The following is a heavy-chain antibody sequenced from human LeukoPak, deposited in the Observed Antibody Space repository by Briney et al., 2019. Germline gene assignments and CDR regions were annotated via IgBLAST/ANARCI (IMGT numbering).Heavy chain of an antibody. CDR2: ISGDGGGT. CDR1: GFTFSSYG. J-gene: IGHJ4*02. CDR3: AKGGGGYLDY. V-gene: IGHV3-23*01. Sequence: GGSLRLSCAVSGFTFSSYGMSWIRQAPGKGLEWVSTISGDGGGTYYADSVKGRFTISRDNSQNTLFLQMNSLRADDTAVYYCAKGGGGYLDYWGQGALVTVSS.